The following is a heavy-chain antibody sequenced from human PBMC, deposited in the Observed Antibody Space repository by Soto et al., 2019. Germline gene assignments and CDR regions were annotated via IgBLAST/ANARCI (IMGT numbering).Heavy chain of an antibody. Sequence: ASVKVSCKASGGTFSSYAISWVRQAPGQGLEWMGGIIPIFGTANYAQKFQGRVTITADESTSTAYMELSSLRSEDTAVYYCARGPVPAAATDYGGQGTLVTVAS. D-gene: IGHD2-2*01. CDR2: IIPIFGTA. J-gene: IGHJ4*02. V-gene: IGHV1-69*13. CDR3: ARGPVPAAATDY. CDR1: GGTFSSYA.